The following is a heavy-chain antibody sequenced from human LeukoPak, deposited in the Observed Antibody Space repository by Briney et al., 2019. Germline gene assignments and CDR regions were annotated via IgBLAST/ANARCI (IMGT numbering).Heavy chain of an antibody. CDR2: ISYDGNNK. CDR1: GFTFSSYA. D-gene: IGHD3-10*01. J-gene: IGHJ4*02. Sequence: GGSLRLSCAASGFTFSSYAMHGVREAPGEGLGWVAVISYDGNNKYYADSVKGRFTISRDNSKNTLYLQMNSLRAEDTAVYCCARAFLLWFGELYYFDYWGQGTLVTVSS. CDR3: ARAFLLWFGELYYFDY. V-gene: IGHV3-30*04.